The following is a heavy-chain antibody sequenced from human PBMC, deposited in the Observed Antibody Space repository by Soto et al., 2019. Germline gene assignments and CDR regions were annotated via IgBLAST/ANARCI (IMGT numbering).Heavy chain of an antibody. D-gene: IGHD1-20*01. Sequence: GGSLRISCEASGFTLRNYAMTWVRQAPGKGLEWVSLISANDVGTYYAESVKTRFTISTDQSRNTVYLQMDSLRADDTAIYYCAKAKNDYNWDNRPPFDPWGQGTLVTVSS. V-gene: IGHV3-23*01. CDR2: ISANDVGT. CDR3: AKAKNDYNWDNRPPFDP. J-gene: IGHJ5*02. CDR1: GFTLRNYA.